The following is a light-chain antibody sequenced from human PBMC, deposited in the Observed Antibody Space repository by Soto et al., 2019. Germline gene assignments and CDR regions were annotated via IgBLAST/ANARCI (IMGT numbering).Light chain of an antibody. CDR3: QTWGTVIHVV. CDR2: VNSDGSH. CDR1: SGHSSYA. Sequence: QLVLTQSPSASASLGASVKLTCTLSSGHSSYAIAWHQQQPEKGPRYLMKVNSDGSHAKGDGIPDRFSGSSSGAERYLTISSLQSEDEADYCWQTWGTVIHVVFGGGTKLTVL. J-gene: IGLJ2*01. V-gene: IGLV4-69*01.